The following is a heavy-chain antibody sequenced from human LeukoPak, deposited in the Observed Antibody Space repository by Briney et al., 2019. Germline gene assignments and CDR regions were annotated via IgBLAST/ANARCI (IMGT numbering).Heavy chain of an antibody. D-gene: IGHD6-19*01. J-gene: IGHJ4*02. CDR3: ARSSAGTPFDY. CDR2: ISAYNGNT. Sequence: ASVKVSCKASGYTFTNYAMHWVRQAPGQRLEWMGRISAYNGNTNYAQKLQGRVTMTTDTSTSTAYMELRRLRSDDTAVYYCARSSAGTPFDYWGQGTLVTVSS. CDR1: GYTFTNYA. V-gene: IGHV1-18*01.